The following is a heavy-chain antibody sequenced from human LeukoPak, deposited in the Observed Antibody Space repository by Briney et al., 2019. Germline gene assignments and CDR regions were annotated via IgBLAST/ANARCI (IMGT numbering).Heavy chain of an antibody. CDR2: IIPILGIA. Sequence: ASVKVSCKASGGTFSSYAISWVRQAPGQGLEWMGRIIPILGIANYAQKLQGRVTMTTDTSTSTAYMELRSLRSDDTAVYYCARESGGGIVGATDFDYWGQGTLVTVSS. CDR3: ARESGGGIVGATDFDY. V-gene: IGHV1-69*04. D-gene: IGHD1-26*01. CDR1: GGTFSSYA. J-gene: IGHJ4*02.